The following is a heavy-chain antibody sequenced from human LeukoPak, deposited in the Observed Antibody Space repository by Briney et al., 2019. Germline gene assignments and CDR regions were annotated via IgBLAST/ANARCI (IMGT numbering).Heavy chain of an antibody. Sequence: PSETLSLTCAVYGGSFSGYYWSWIRQPPGKGLEWIGEINHSGSTNYNPSLKSRVTISVDTSKNQFSLKLSSVTAADTAVYYCARGEKGAAGTGYFQHWGQGTLVTVSS. J-gene: IGHJ1*01. D-gene: IGHD6-13*01. V-gene: IGHV4-34*01. CDR3: ARGEKGAAGTGYFQH. CDR1: GGSFSGYY. CDR2: INHSGST.